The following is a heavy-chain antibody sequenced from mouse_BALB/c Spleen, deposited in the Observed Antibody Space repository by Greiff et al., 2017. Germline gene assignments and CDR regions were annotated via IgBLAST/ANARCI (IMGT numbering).Heavy chain of an antibody. J-gene: IGHJ4*01. D-gene: IGHD1-1*01. CDR2: ISSGGST. Sequence: EVQLVESGGGLVKPGGSLKLSCAASGFTFSSYAMSWVRQTPEKRLEWVASISSGGSTYYPDSVKGRFTISRDNARNILYLQMSSLRSEDTAMYYCARGNYYGSSLYYAMDYWGQGTSVTVSS. CDR3: ARGNYYGSSLYYAMDY. V-gene: IGHV5-6-5*01. CDR1: GFTFSSYA.